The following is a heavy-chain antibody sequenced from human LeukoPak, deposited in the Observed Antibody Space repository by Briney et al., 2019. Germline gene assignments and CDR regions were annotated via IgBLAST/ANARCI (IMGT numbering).Heavy chain of an antibody. CDR1: GFTFSSYA. J-gene: IGHJ4*02. CDR2: ISYDGSNK. CDR3: AKGPVLRFLEWLSHIDY. Sequence: PGGSLRLSCAASGFTFSSYAMHWVCQAPGKGLEWVAVISYDGSNKYYADSVKGRFTISRDNSKNTLYLQMNSLRAEDTAVYYCAKGPVLRFLEWLSHIDYWGQGTLVTVSS. V-gene: IGHV3-30*04. D-gene: IGHD3-3*01.